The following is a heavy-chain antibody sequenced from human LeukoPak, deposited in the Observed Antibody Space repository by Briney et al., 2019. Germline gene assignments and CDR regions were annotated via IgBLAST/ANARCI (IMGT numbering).Heavy chain of an antibody. V-gene: IGHV5-51*01. CDR3: ARNLYCSSTSCYSFAFDI. CDR1: GYSFTSYW. Sequence: GESLKISCKGSGYSFTSYWIGWVRQMPGKGLEWMGIIYPGDSDTRYSPSFQGQVTISADKSISTAYLQWSSLKASDTAMYYCARNLYCSSTSCYSFAFDIWGQGTMVAVSS. J-gene: IGHJ3*02. D-gene: IGHD2-2*01. CDR2: IYPGDSDT.